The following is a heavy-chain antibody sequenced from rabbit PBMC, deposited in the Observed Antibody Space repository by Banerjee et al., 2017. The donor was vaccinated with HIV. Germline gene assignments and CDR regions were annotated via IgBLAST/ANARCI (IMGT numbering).Heavy chain of an antibody. J-gene: IGHJ4*01. CDR2: IYAGSSGST. CDR1: GFSFSSSYW. Sequence: QEQLEESGGDLVKPGGSLTLTCTASGFSFSSSYWICWVRQAPGKGLEWIACIYAGSSGSTYSASWAEDRFTISKTSSTTVTLQMASLTAADTATYFCARRVAGSGGYNLWGPGTLVTVS. V-gene: IGHV1S45*01. D-gene: IGHD1-1*01. CDR3: ARRVAGSGGYNL.